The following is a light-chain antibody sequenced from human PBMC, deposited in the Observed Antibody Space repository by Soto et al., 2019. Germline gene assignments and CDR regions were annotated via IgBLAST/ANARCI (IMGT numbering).Light chain of an antibody. CDR2: ENN. V-gene: IGLV1-51*02. Sequence: LTQPPSVSAAPGQKVTISCSGSSSNIGNNYVSWYQQLPGTAPKLLIYENNKRPSGIPDRFSGSKSGTSATLGITGLQTGDEADYYCGTWDSSLSAYVFGTGTKVTVL. CDR3: GTWDSSLSAYV. J-gene: IGLJ1*01. CDR1: SSNIGNNY.